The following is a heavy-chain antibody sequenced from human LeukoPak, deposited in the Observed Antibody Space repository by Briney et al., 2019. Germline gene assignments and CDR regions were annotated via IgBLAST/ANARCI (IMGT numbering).Heavy chain of an antibody. J-gene: IGHJ4*02. CDR3: ARSLRDFWSGFDY. CDR2: IIPIFGTA. V-gene: IGHV1-69*13. Sequence: SVKVSCKASGGTFSSYAISRVRQAPGQGLEWMGGIIPIFGTANYAQKFQGRVTITADESTSTAYMELSSLRSEDTAVYYCARSLRDFWSGFDYWGQGTLVTVSS. CDR1: GGTFSSYA. D-gene: IGHD3-3*01.